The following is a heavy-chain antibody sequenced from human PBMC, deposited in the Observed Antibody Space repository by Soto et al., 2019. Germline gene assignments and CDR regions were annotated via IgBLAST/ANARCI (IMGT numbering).Heavy chain of an antibody. D-gene: IGHD1-26*01. CDR1: GFTFSGAS. Sequence: GGSLRLSCAASGFTFSGASMHWVRQASGKGLEWVARIRSKAKSFATGYAESVKGRFTVSRDDSENTAYLQMNSLKTDDTAMYYCTTLGKWGSYSGYWGQGTLVTVSS. CDR3: TTLGKWGSYSGY. J-gene: IGHJ4*02. V-gene: IGHV3-73*01. CDR2: IRSKAKSFAT.